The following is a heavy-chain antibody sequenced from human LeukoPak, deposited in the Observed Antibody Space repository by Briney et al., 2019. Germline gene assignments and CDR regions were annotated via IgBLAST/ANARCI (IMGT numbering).Heavy chain of an antibody. CDR1: GGSFNNLF. J-gene: IGHJ5*02. CDR3: ARCITGSTRFDL. D-gene: IGHD1-7*01. CDR2: VIHRGIT. Sequence: SETLSLTCAVHGGSFNNLFWTWIRQPPGKGLEWIGEVIHRGITNYNPSLESRATVSVDTSKNQFSLAMTSVTAADSAVYFCARCITGSTRFDLWGQGILVTVSS. V-gene: IGHV4-34*12.